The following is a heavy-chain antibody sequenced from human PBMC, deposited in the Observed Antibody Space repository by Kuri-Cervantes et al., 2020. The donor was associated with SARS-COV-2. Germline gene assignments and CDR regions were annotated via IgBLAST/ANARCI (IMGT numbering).Heavy chain of an antibody. J-gene: IGHJ4*02. Sequence: SETLSLTCTVSGGSISSYYWSWIRQPPGKGLEWIGYIYYSGSTNYNPSLKSRVTISVDTSKSQFSLKLSSVTAADTAVYYCARGSNYDFWSGYSTFDYWGQGTLVTVSS. V-gene: IGHV4-59*01. CDR3: ARGSNYDFWSGYSTFDY. CDR1: GGSISSYY. CDR2: IYYSGST. D-gene: IGHD3-3*01.